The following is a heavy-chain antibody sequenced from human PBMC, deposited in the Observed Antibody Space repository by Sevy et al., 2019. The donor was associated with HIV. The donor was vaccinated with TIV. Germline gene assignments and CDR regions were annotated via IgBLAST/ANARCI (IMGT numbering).Heavy chain of an antibody. CDR1: GFTFSSYA. V-gene: IGHV3-30*04. CDR2: ISHDEILK. J-gene: IGHJ4*02. CDR3: ARDLPHLLPWELSRGSDY. Sequence: GGSLRLSCAASGFTFSSYALHWFRQAPGKGLEWVAVISHDEILKEYADSVKGRFTISRDSSKNTIYLEMNSLRPEDTAVYYCARDLPHLLPWELSRGSDYWGQGTLVTVS. D-gene: IGHD3-16*01.